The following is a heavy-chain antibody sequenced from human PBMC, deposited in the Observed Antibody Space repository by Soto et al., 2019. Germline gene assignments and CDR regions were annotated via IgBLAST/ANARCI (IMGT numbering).Heavy chain of an antibody. V-gene: IGHV4-4*07. D-gene: IGHD1-26*01. CDR2: IYTSGST. CDR1: GDSMTKYY. CDR3: AMTVGAAYYFDF. Sequence: QVQLQESGPGLVKPSETLSLTCTVSGDSMTKYYWSWIRQPAGKGLEWIGRIYTSGSTNYNPSLKSRVTMSIDTSKNHFSLKLKSVTAADTAVYYCAMTVGAAYYFDFWGQGALVTVSS. J-gene: IGHJ4*02.